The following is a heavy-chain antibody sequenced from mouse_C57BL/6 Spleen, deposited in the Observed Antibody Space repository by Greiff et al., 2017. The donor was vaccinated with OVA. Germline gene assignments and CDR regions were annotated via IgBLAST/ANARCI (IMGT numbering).Heavy chain of an antibody. CDR2: INPSNGGT. CDR1: GYTFTSYW. D-gene: IGHD3-2*02. J-gene: IGHJ4*01. CDR3: ARSGQLRLQHYYAMDY. Sequence: QVQLQQPGTELVKPGASVKLSCKASGYTFTSYWMHWVKQRPGQGLEWIGNINPSNGGTNYNEKFKSKATLTVDKSSSTAYMQLSSLTSEDSAVYCCARSGQLRLQHYYAMDYWGQGTSVTVSS. V-gene: IGHV1-53*01.